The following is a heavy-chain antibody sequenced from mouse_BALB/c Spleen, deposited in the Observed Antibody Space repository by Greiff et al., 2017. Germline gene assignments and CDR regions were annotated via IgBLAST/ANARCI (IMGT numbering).Heavy chain of an antibody. CDR2: INPSSGYT. CDR1: GYTFTSYT. D-gene: IGHD2-4*01. V-gene: IGHV1-4*02. J-gene: IGHJ2*01. CDR3: AIGIYYDYDVDY. Sequence: QVQLQQSAAELARPGASVKMSCKASGYTFTSYTMHWVKQRPGQGLEWIGYINPSSGYTEYNQKFKDKTTLTADKSSSTAYMQLSSLTSEDSAVYYCAIGIYYDYDVDYWGQGTTLTVSS.